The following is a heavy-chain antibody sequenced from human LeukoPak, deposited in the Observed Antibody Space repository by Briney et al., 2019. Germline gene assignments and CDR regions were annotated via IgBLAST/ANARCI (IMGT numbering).Heavy chain of an antibody. J-gene: IGHJ6*03. V-gene: IGHV4-59*01. Sequence: SETLSLTCTVSGGSISSYYWSWIRQPPGKGLEWIGYIYYSGSTNYNPSLKSRVTISVDTSKNQFSLKLSSVTAADTAVYYCARTLGYCSSTSCYGYYYYYMDVWGKGTTVTISS. D-gene: IGHD2-2*01. CDR1: GGSISSYY. CDR2: IYYSGST. CDR3: ARTLGYCSSTSCYGYYYYYMDV.